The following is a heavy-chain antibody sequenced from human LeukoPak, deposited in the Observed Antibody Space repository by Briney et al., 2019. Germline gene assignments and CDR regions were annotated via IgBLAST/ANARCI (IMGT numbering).Heavy chain of an antibody. Sequence: ASVKVSCKASGYTFTGYYMHWVRQAPGQGLEWMGWINPNSGGTNYAQKFQGRVTMTRDTSISTAYMELSRLRSDDTAVYYCARSPLGYSSSWYGDYYYYYMDVWGKGTTVTISS. CDR3: ARSPLGYSSSWYGDYYYYYMDV. CDR2: INPNSGGT. CDR1: GYTFTGYY. D-gene: IGHD6-13*01. V-gene: IGHV1-2*02. J-gene: IGHJ6*03.